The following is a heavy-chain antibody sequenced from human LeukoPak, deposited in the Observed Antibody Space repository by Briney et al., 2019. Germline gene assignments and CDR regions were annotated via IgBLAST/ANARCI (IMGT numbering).Heavy chain of an antibody. CDR2: ISSSSSYI. V-gene: IGHV3-21*01. J-gene: IGHJ6*02. Sequence: PGGSLRLSCAASGFTFSSYSMNWVRQAPGKGLEWVSSISSSSSYIYYADSVKGRFTIPRDNAKNSLYLQMNSLRAEDTAVYYCAREGSCSSTSCYYYYYGMDVWGQGTTVTVSS. CDR1: GFTFSSYS. CDR3: AREGSCSSTSCYYYYYGMDV. D-gene: IGHD2-2*01.